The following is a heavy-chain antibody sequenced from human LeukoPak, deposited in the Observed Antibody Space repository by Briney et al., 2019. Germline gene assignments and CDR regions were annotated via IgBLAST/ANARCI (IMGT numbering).Heavy chain of an antibody. Sequence: SQTLSLTCTVSGGSISSGDYYWSWIRQPPGKGLEWIGYIYYSGSTYYNPSLKSRVTISVDTSKNQFSLKLSSVTAADTAVYYCARDRVLGDYVWGSYRQGDAFDIWGQGTMVTVSS. D-gene: IGHD3-16*02. V-gene: IGHV4-30-4*08. J-gene: IGHJ3*02. CDR2: IYYSGST. CDR3: ARDRVLGDYVWGSYRQGDAFDI. CDR1: GGSISSGDYY.